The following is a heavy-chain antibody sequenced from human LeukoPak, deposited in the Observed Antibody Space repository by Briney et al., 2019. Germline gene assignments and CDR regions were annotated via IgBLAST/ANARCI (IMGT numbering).Heavy chain of an antibody. CDR2: IYTSGST. Sequence: SETLSLTCTVSGGSISSGSCYWSWIRQPAGKGLEWIGRIYTSGSTNYNPSLKSRVTISVDTSKNQFSLKLSSVTAADTAVYYCARGGSGSYRRTFDYWGQGTLVTVSS. CDR1: GGSISSGSCY. J-gene: IGHJ4*02. CDR3: ARGGSGSYRRTFDY. V-gene: IGHV4-61*02. D-gene: IGHD1-26*01.